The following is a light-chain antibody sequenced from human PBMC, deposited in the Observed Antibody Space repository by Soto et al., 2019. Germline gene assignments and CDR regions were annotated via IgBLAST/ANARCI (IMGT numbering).Light chain of an antibody. CDR2: DTS. J-gene: IGKJ5*01. CDR3: QQRSNWPIT. Sequence: EIVLTQSPATLSLSPGERATLSCRASQNINIYLAWFQQKPGQPPRLLISDTSNRATGIPARFSGSGSGTDFTLTISSLEPEDFAVYYCQQRSNWPITFGQGPRLEI. V-gene: IGKV3-11*01. CDR1: QNINIY.